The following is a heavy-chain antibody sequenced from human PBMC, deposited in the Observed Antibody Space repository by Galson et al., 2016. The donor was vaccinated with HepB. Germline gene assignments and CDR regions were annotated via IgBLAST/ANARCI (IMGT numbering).Heavy chain of an antibody. CDR2: ISWNGYTI. CDR1: GFTFDDYT. V-gene: IGHV3-9*01. Sequence: SLRLSCAGYGFTFDDYTLHWVRQAPGRGLEWVSSISWNGYTINYADSVKGRFTISRDNAMKSLSLKMNSLRSEDTALYYCVKDTVKGYNGLDVWGQGTTVTVSS. J-gene: IGHJ6*02. CDR3: VKDTVKGYNGLDV.